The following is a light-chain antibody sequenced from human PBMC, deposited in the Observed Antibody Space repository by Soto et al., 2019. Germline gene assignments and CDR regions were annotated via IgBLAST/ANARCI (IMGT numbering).Light chain of an antibody. CDR1: SSNIGSNT. V-gene: IGLV1-44*01. Sequence: QSVLTQPPSASGTPGQRVTISCSGSSSNIGSNTVNWYQQLPGTAPKLLIYSNNQRPSGVPDRFSVSKSGTSASLAISGLQSEDEAEYYCAAWDDSLNGRVYVFGTGTQLTVL. CDR2: SNN. J-gene: IGLJ1*01. CDR3: AAWDDSLNGRVYV.